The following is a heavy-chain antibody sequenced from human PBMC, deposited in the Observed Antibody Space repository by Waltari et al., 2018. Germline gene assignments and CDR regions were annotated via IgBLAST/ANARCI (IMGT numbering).Heavy chain of an antibody. CDR3: TTDLGQQLVYYYYYYGMDV. CDR1: GFTFSNAW. Sequence: EVQLVESGGGLVKPGGSLRLSCAASGFTFSNAWMSWVRQAPGKGLEWVGRIKSKTDAGTTDYSAPVKGRFTISRDDSKNTLYLQMNSLKTEDTAVYYCTTDLGQQLVYYYYYYGMDVWGQGTTVTVSS. J-gene: IGHJ6*02. V-gene: IGHV3-15*01. CDR2: IKSKTDAGTT. D-gene: IGHD6-13*01.